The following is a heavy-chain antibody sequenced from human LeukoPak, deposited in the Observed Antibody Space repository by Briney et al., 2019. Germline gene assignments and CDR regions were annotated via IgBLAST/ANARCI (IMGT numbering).Heavy chain of an antibody. CDR3: ARSGYDFWSGYYYYYYYMDV. CDR2: ISSSSSTI. D-gene: IGHD3-3*01. J-gene: IGHJ6*03. V-gene: IGHV3-48*01. Sequence: GGSLRLSCAASGFTFSSYSMNWVRQAPGKGLEWVSYISSSSSTIYYADSVKGRFTISRDNAKNSLYLQMNSLRAEDTAVYYCARSGYDFWSGYYYYYYYMDVWGKGTTVTVSS. CDR1: GFTFSSYS.